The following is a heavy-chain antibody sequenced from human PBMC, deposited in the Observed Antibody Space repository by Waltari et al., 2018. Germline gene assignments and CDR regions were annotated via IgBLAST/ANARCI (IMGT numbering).Heavy chain of an antibody. CDR3: AQGDGSGSLGAFDI. CDR1: GGSISSYY. V-gene: IGHV4-59*08. J-gene: IGHJ3*02. D-gene: IGHD3-10*01. CDR2: IYYSGST. Sequence: QVQLQESGPGLVKPSETLSLTCTVSGGSISSYYWSWIRQPPGKGLEWIGYIYYSGSTNSNPSLKSRVTISVDTSKNQFSLKLSSVTAADTAVYYCAQGDGSGSLGAFDIWGQGTMVTVSS.